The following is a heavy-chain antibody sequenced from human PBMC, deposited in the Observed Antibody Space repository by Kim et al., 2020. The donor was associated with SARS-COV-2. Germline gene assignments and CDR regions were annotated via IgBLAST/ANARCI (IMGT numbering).Heavy chain of an antibody. J-gene: IGHJ4*02. CDR3: ARGYGSGSVFGY. V-gene: IGHV4-61*05. Sequence: NHNPSLTDRVTISIDKSKNQFYMKLGSVTAADTAVYYCARGYGSGSVFGYWGQGTLVTVSS. D-gene: IGHD3-10*01.